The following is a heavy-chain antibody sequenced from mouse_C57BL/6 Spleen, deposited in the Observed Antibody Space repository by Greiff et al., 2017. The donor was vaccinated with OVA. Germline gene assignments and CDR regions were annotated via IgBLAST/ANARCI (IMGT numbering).Heavy chain of an antibody. Sequence: VQLQQSGAELVRPGASVKLSCTASGFNIKDDYMHWVKQRPEQGLEWIGWIDPENGDTEYASKFQGKATITADTSSNTAYLQLSSLTSEDTAVYYCTTDRYGNYDYWGQGTTLTVSS. CDR3: TTDRYGNYDY. CDR1: GFNIKDDY. J-gene: IGHJ2*01. D-gene: IGHD2-10*02. CDR2: IDPENGDT. V-gene: IGHV14-4*01.